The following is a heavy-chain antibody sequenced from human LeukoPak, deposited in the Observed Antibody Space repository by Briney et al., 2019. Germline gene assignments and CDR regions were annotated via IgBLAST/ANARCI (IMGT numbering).Heavy chain of an antibody. D-gene: IGHD7-27*01. CDR2: IYHTGST. Sequence: LETLSLTCTVSGGSISSSSYYWSWIRQSPGKGLEWIGYIYHTGSTSYSPSLKSRVTISADTSQNQFSLKLSSVTAADTAVYYCASRKLGNDYWGQGTLVTVSS. V-gene: IGHV4-61*01. CDR3: ASRKLGNDY. CDR1: GGSISSSSYY. J-gene: IGHJ4*02.